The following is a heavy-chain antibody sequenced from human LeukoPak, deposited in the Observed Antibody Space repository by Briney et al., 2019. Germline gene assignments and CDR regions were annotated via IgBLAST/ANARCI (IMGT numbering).Heavy chain of an antibody. V-gene: IGHV4-34*01. CDR2: INHSGST. CDR1: GFTFSDYY. J-gene: IGHJ3*02. Sequence: PGGSLRLSCAASGFTFSDYYMSRIRQPPGKGLEWIGEINHSGSTNYNPSLKSRVTISVDTSKNQFSLKLSSVTAADTAVYYCARSPRRRITIFGVVMEAFDIWGQGTMVTVSS. D-gene: IGHD3-3*01. CDR3: ARSPRRRITIFGVVMEAFDI.